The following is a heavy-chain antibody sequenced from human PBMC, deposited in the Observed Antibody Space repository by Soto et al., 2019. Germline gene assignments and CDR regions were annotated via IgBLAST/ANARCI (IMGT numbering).Heavy chain of an antibody. Sequence: GGSLRLSCAASGFSFSNFALTWFRQAPGKGLEWVSGVSGSGGGTYYADSVKGRFTISRDNSKNTLYLQMNSLRVEDTAVYYCARTESSGWSTRYGMDVWGQGTTVTVSS. CDR2: VSGSGGGT. CDR1: GFSFSNFA. V-gene: IGHV3-23*01. D-gene: IGHD6-19*01. CDR3: ARTESSGWSTRYGMDV. J-gene: IGHJ6*02.